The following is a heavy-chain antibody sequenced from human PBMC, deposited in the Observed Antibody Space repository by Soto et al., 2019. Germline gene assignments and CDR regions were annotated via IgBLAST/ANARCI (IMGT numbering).Heavy chain of an antibody. V-gene: IGHV4-39*01. CDR3: TGRYNWYDNYFAP. Sequence: SETVSLTCTVSGASISVHSYYWTGIRQPPGKGLEWIGSSYYSGTTYFNPSLESRSTISVETSKNQFPLRLTSVTAADTAIYYCTGRYNWYDNYFAPWGPGALDTVSS. D-gene: IGHD1-20*01. CDR2: SYYSGTT. CDR1: GASISVHSYY. J-gene: IGHJ5*02.